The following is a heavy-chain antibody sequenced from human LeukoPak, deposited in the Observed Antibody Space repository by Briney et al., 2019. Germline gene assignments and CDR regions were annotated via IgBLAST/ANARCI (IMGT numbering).Heavy chain of an antibody. Sequence: ASVKVSCKTSGYTFTDYYMHWVRQAPGQGLEWMGWISAYNGNTNYAQKLQGRVTMTTDTSTSTAYMELRSLRSDDTAVYYCARVGDDYSNFYYYNYMDVWGKGTTVTVSS. CDR1: GYTFTDYY. CDR2: ISAYNGNT. V-gene: IGHV1-18*04. D-gene: IGHD4-11*01. J-gene: IGHJ6*03. CDR3: ARVGDDYSNFYYYNYMDV.